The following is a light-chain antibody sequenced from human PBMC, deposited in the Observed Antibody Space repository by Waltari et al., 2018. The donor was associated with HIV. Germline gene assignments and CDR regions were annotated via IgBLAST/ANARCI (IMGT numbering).Light chain of an antibody. V-gene: IGKV4-1*01. J-gene: IGKJ5*01. CDR3: QQYYRPPLT. CDR1: QSVFANTSKKTY. Sequence: DIVLTQSPDSLAVSLGERATINCESSQSVFANTSKKTYLGGYQQKPGQPPKLIIYWASNRGSGVPDRFRGSGSGTDFTRTISGLQAEDVATYYCQQYYRPPLTFGQGTRLEIK. CDR2: WAS.